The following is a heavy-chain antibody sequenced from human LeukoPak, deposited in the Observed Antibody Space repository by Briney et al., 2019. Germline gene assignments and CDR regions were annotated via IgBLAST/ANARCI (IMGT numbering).Heavy chain of an antibody. D-gene: IGHD3-22*01. J-gene: IGHJ6*02. Sequence: PGGSLRLSGAASGFTFSSNSMNWVRQAPGKGLKWVSSISSTGSCMYYADSVKGRFTVSRDNAKNSLFLQMNSLRAEDTAVYYCARDPGYFYDSSGYLYGMDVWGQGTTVTVSS. CDR2: ISSTGSCM. CDR1: GFTFSSNS. CDR3: ARDPGYFYDSSGYLYGMDV. V-gene: IGHV3-21*01.